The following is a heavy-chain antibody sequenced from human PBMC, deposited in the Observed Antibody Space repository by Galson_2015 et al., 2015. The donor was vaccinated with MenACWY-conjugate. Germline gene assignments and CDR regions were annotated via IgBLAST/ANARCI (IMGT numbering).Heavy chain of an antibody. Sequence: SLRLSCAASGSIFSSHTMNWVRQAPGKGLEWVSSISISSSYIYYADSVKGRFTISRDNAKNSLYLQMNSLTTEDTAVYYCARDYARLEWLSAYYFDYWGQGTPVTVSS. CDR3: ARDYARLEWLSAYYFDY. CDR2: ISISSSYI. CDR1: GSIFSSHT. V-gene: IGHV3-21*01. D-gene: IGHD3-3*01. J-gene: IGHJ4*02.